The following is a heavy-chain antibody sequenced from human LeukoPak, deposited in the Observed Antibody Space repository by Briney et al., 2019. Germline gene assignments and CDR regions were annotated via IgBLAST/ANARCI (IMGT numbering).Heavy chain of an antibody. CDR3: ASGDYGKLD. CDR2: ISYDGSNK. D-gene: IGHD4/OR15-4a*01. J-gene: IGHJ4*02. Sequence: AGRSLRLSCAASGFTFSSYAMHWVRQAPGKGLEWVAVISYDGSNKYYADFVKGRFTISRDNSKSALDLQLNSQRGEDTAMYYCASGDYGKLDWGQGTLVTVSS. V-gene: IGHV3-30-3*01. CDR1: GFTFSSYA.